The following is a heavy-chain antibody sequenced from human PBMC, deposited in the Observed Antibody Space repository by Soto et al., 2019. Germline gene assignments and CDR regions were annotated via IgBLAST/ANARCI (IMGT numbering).Heavy chain of an antibody. Sequence: QVQLQESGPGLVKPSETLSLTCSVSGGSVSNYYWSWFRQPAGKGLEWIGRIYTGGSNNYNPSLKSRVTLSVDTSKNQFSLRLTSVTAADTAVYYCARANVGPPGGGSWTMPFDFLGQGTLVTVSS. CDR2: IYTGGSN. CDR3: ARANVGPPGGGSWTMPFDF. D-gene: IGHD2-15*01. V-gene: IGHV4-4*07. CDR1: GGSVSNYY. J-gene: IGHJ4*02.